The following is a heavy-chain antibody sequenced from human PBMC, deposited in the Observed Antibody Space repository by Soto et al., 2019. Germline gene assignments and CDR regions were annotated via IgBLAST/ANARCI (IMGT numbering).Heavy chain of an antibody. J-gene: IGHJ4*02. CDR1: GFTFSSYA. CDR3: AKDSGDYEHFEDY. CDR2: ISGSGGST. D-gene: IGHD4-17*01. V-gene: IGHV3-23*01. Sequence: EVQLLESGGGLVQPGGSLRLSCAASGFTFSSYAMSWVRQALGKGLEWVSAISGSGGSTYYADSVKGRFTISRDNSKNTLYLQMNSLRAEDTAVYYCAKDSGDYEHFEDYWGQGTLVTVSS.